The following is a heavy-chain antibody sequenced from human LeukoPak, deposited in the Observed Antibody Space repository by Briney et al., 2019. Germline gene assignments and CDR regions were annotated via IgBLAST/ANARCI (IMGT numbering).Heavy chain of an antibody. D-gene: IGHD2-15*01. J-gene: IGHJ5*02. CDR3: ARGVGSVVVVAATNNWFDP. V-gene: IGHV3-30*04. CDR2: ISYDGSNK. Sequence: PGGSLRLSCAASGFTFSSYAMHWVRQAPGKGLEWVAVISYDGSNKYYADSVKGRFTISRDNSKNTLYLQMNSLRPEDTAVYYCARGVGSVVVVAATNNWFDPWAQGTLVTVSS. CDR1: GFTFSSYA.